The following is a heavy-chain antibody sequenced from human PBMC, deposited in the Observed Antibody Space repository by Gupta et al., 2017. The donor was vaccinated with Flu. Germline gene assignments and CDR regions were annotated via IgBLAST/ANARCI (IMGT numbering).Heavy chain of an antibody. CDR2: ISGGGGST. J-gene: IGHJ4*02. V-gene: IGHV3-23*01. D-gene: IGHD1-26*01. Sequence: SSDAMSWVRQGPGKGLEWVSGISGGGGSTNYADSVKGRFTISRDNSKNTVYLQMNSLRAEDTAVYYCAESEASGNYDFDYWGQGTLVTVSS. CDR3: AESEASGNYDFDY. CDR1: SSDA.